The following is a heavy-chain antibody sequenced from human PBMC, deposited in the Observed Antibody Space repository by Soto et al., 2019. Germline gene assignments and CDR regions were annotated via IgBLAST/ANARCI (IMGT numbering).Heavy chain of an antibody. V-gene: IGHV5-51*01. CDR2: IYPGDSDS. D-gene: IGHD3-3*01. CDR1: GYSFPTYC. Sequence: PGESLKISCKGSGYSFPTYCLAWVLQTPWRGLEYMGIIYPGDSDSRYSPAFQGQVTMSADKSINTAYLQWTSLKASDSAIYYCARSRVSTPRLEDPFDIWGQGTKVTVSS. J-gene: IGHJ3*02. CDR3: ARSRVSTPRLEDPFDI.